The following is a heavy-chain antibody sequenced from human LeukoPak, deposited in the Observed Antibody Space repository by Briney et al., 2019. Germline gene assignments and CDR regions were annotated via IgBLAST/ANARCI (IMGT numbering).Heavy chain of an antibody. D-gene: IGHD6-13*01. J-gene: IGHJ4*02. CDR2: RWFDGSTK. CDR3: ARDEGIASYFDY. V-gene: IGHV3-33*07. Sequence: PGRSLRLSCAASGFTFSSYGMYWVPQAPGKGLEGMAVRWFDGSTKYYADSVKGRFTISRDNSKNTLYLQMNSLRDDDTAVYYCARDEGIASYFDYWGRGTLVTVSS. CDR1: GFTFSSYG.